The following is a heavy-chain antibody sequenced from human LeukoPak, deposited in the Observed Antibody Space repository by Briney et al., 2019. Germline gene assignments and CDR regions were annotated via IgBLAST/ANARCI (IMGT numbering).Heavy chain of an antibody. CDR3: TTGGGRQGGDYGN. CDR2: IKSKTDGETT. J-gene: IGHJ4*02. V-gene: IGHV3-15*01. CDR1: GLTFSNAW. Sequence: GGSLRLSCVASGLTFSNAWMSWVRQAPGKGLEWVGRIKSKTDGETTDYAAPVKGRFTISRDDSKNTLYLQMNSLKIEDTAVYYCTTGGGRQGGDYGNWGQGTLVTVSS. D-gene: IGHD4-17*01.